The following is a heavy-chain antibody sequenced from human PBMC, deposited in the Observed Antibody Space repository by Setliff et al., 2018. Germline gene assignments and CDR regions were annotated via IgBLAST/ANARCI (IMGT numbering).Heavy chain of an antibody. Sequence: SVKVSCKASGGTFSSYAIGWVRQAPGQGLEWMGGIIPMFGTTNYARRFRGRVTITADESTTTAYLELSSLRSDDTAVYYCARVRDCSGGICHRGFHHYMDVWGKGTTVTVSS. D-gene: IGHD2-15*01. CDR3: ARVRDCSGGICHRGFHHYMDV. V-gene: IGHV1-69*13. J-gene: IGHJ6*03. CDR2: IIPMFGTT. CDR1: GGTFSSYA.